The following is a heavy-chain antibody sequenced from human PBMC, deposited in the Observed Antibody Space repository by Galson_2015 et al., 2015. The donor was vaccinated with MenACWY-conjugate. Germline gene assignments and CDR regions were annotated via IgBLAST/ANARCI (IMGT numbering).Heavy chain of an antibody. D-gene: IGHD3-16*01. CDR3: VKDKEGGGGAFGADY. CDR1: GFTFSDYY. CDR2: ITSSSSYI. J-gene: IGHJ4*02. Sequence: SLRLSCAASGFTFSDYYMSWIRQAPEKGLEWVSYITSSSSYIEYADSVKGRFTISRDNAKNSLYLQMNSMRAEDTAVYYCVKDKEGGGGAFGADYWGQGTLVIVYS. V-gene: IGHV3-11*06.